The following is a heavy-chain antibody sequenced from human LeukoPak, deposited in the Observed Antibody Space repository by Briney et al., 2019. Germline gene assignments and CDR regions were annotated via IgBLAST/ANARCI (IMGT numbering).Heavy chain of an antibody. CDR2: INPNSGGT. CDR1: GYTFTGYY. CDR3: ARETGIAAAGPDY. Sequence: ASVKVSCKASGYTFTGYYMHWVRQAPGQGLEWMGWINPNSGGTNYAQKFQGRVTMTRDTSISTAYMELSRLRSDDTAVYYCARETGIAAAGPDYWGQGTLVTVSS. D-gene: IGHD6-13*01. J-gene: IGHJ4*02. V-gene: IGHV1-2*02.